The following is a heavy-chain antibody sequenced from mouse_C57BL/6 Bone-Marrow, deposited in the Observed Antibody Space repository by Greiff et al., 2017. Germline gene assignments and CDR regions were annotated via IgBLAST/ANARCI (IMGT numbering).Heavy chain of an antibody. D-gene: IGHD1-1*01. J-gene: IGHJ1*03. CDR1: GYTFTSYG. Sequence: QVQLKESGAELARPGASVKLSCKASGYTFTSYGISWVKQRTGQGLEWIGEIYPRSGNTYYNEKFKGKATLTADKSSSTAYMELRSLTSEDSAVYFCARGYGSNWYFDVWGTGTTVTVSS. V-gene: IGHV1-81*01. CDR3: ARGYGSNWYFDV. CDR2: IYPRSGNT.